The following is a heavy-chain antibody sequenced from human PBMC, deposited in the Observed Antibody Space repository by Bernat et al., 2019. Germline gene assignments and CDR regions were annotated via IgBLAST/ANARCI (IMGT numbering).Heavy chain of an antibody. CDR3: ARGRKRWLQILPQTIFDY. CDR2: INHSGST. CDR1: LGSFSGYY. Sequence: QVQLHYGGAGLLKPSETLSLIFFFFLGSFSGYYWSVFCQPPGKGLEWIGEINHSGSTNYNPSLKSRVTISVDTSKNQFSLKLSSVTAADTAVYYCARGRKRWLQILPQTIFDYWGQGTLVTVSS. D-gene: IGHD5-24*01. J-gene: IGHJ4*02. V-gene: IGHV4-34*01.